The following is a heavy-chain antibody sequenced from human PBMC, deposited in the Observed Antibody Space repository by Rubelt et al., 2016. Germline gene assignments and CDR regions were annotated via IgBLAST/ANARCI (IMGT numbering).Heavy chain of an antibody. CDR1: GFTFSNYG. J-gene: IGHJ4*02. D-gene: IGHD2/OR15-2a*01. Sequence: QVQLVESGGGVVQPGRSLRLSCAASGFTFSNYGMHWVRQAPGKGLEWVAVIWYDGSNKYYADSVKGRFTISRDNYKNTLYLQMNSLRADDTALYYCANAHDYTTSFRHFDYWGQGTLVTVSA. CDR2: IWYDGSNK. CDR3: ANAHDYTTSFRHFDY. V-gene: IGHV3-33*06.